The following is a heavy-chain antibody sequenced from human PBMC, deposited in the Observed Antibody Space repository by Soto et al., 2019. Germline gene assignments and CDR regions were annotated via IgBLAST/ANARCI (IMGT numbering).Heavy chain of an antibody. D-gene: IGHD3-10*01. V-gene: IGHV2-5*02. CDR3: VRNWRYYGGDYYYGMDA. J-gene: IGHJ6*02. CDR2: IYWDDDE. Sequence: ITLKESGPTLVKPTQTLTLTCTFSGFSLNTGGVGVGWVRQPRGKAMEWLALIYWDDDERYRPSLRSRLNITTATINTQVVLTMTNMDPEDTATYYCVRNWRYYGGDYYYGMDAWGQGTTVTVSS. CDR1: GFSLNTGGVG.